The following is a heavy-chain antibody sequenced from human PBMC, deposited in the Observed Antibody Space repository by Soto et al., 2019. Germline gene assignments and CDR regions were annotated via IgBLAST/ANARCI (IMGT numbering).Heavy chain of an antibody. CDR2: INSDGSST. J-gene: IGHJ4*02. D-gene: IGHD5-12*01. V-gene: IGHV3-74*01. CDR3: ARYNLDIATTMLPFFDY. CDR1: GFTFSSYW. Sequence: GGSLRLSCAASGFTFSSYWMHWVRQAPGKGLVWVSRINSDGSSTSYADSVKGRFTISRDNAKNTLYLQMNSLRAEDTAVYYCARYNLDIATTMLPFFDYWGQGTLVTVSS.